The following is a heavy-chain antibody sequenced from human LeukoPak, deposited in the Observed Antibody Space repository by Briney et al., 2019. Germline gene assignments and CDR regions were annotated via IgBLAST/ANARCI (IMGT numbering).Heavy chain of an antibody. V-gene: IGHV3-23*01. D-gene: IGHD3-10*01. Sequence: GGSLRLSCAASGFTFSTYGMSWVRQAPGKGLEWISTISDSGAYTYYADFVKGRFTVSRDNSKNMVFLEVNSLRAEDTATYFCAKGRILWFGEQSDFDYWGQGTLVTVSS. CDR3: AKGRILWFGEQSDFDY. CDR1: GFTFSTYG. J-gene: IGHJ4*02. CDR2: ISDSGAYT.